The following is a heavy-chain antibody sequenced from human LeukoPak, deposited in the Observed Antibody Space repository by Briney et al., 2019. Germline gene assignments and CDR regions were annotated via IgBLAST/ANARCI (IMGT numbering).Heavy chain of an antibody. D-gene: IGHD6-13*01. J-gene: IGHJ4*02. V-gene: IGHV3-66*01. Sequence: GGPLRLSCAGSGFTVSSSYMSWVRQAPGKGLEWVSVLYSGGSIFYADSEKGRFTISRDISKNMLYLQMNSLRADDTAVYYCARGAISSWYEDWGQGTLVTVSS. CDR1: GFTVSSSY. CDR2: LYSGGSI. CDR3: ARGAISSWYED.